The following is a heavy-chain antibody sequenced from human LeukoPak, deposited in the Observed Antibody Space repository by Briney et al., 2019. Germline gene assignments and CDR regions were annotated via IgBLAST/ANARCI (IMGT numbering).Heavy chain of an antibody. CDR1: GFTFSSYW. CDR3: ARVSPFGEPSIDY. V-gene: IGHV3-7*01. CDR2: IKQDGSEK. Sequence: PGGSLRLSCAASGFTFSSYWMSWVRQAPGKGLEWVANIKQDGSEKYYVDSVKGRFTISRDNTKNSLYLQMNSLRAEDTAVYYCARVSPFGEPSIDYWGQGTLVTVSS. D-gene: IGHD3-10*01. J-gene: IGHJ4*02.